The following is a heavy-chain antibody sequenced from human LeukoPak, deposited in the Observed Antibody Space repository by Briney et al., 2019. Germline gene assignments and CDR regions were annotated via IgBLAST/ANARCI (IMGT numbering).Heavy chain of an antibody. Sequence: SETLSLTCTVSGGSFSSYYWNWIRQPAGKGLEWIGRIYTTGSTNYNPSLKSRVTMSVDTSKNQFSLILSSVTAADTAAYYCARGGDGFFFFDYWGQGTLVTVSS. CDR2: IYTTGST. CDR1: GGSFSSYY. CDR3: ARGGDGFFFFDY. D-gene: IGHD3/OR15-3a*01. J-gene: IGHJ4*02. V-gene: IGHV4-4*07.